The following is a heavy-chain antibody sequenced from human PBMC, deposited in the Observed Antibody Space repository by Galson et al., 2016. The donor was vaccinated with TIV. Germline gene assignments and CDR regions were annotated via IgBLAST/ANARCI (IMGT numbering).Heavy chain of an antibody. J-gene: IGHJ5*02. Sequence: TLSLTCTVSGGSIHNSAYFWTWIRQRPGQGLEWIGNIYNSGSTDYTPSLESRLTIFLDTSRNQFSMRLISVTAADTAVYFCARLSLAASVTGPWFDPWGQGTLVTVSS. CDR1: GGSIHNSAYF. CDR2: IYNSGST. D-gene: IGHD6-13*01. CDR3: ARLSLAASVTGPWFDP. V-gene: IGHV4-30-4*08.